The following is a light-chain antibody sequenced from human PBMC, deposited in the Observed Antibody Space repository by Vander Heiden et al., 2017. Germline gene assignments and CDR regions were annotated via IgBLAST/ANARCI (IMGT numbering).Light chain of an antibody. CDR1: QGISNS. J-gene: IGKJ2*01. Sequence: IKTIHSPSSLSAFLGDRVTITCRASQGISNSLVWFQQKLGRAPKALIYAASSLQSGVPSKFSGSGSGTDFTLTISSLQPEDSATYYCQQDYTLPLTFGPGTKMEIK. CDR3: QQDYTLPLT. V-gene: IGKV1-16*02. CDR2: AAS.